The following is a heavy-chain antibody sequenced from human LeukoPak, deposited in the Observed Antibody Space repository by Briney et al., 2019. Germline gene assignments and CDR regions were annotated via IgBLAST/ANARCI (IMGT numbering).Heavy chain of an antibody. D-gene: IGHD2-2*01. CDR1: GGSISSYY. V-gene: IGHV4-59*01. CDR3: ARDIDCSSTSCSG. J-gene: IGHJ4*02. Sequence: SETLSLTCTVSGGSISSYYWGWIRQPPGKGLEWIGYIYYSGSTNYNPSLKSRVTISVDTSKNQFSLKLSSVTAADTAVYYCARDIDCSSTSCSGWGQGTLVTVSS. CDR2: IYYSGST.